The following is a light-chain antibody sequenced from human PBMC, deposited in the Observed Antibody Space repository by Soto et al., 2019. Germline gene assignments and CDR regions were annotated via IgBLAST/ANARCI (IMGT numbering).Light chain of an antibody. CDR2: DAS. CDR1: QSVSSF. Sequence: EMVLTQSPATLSLSPGERATLSCRASQSVSSFLAWYQQKAGQAPRLLIYDASNRASGIPDRFSGAGSGTDFTLTISSLEPDDFAVYYCQQRSTWPPFTFGPGTKVEIK. V-gene: IGKV3-11*01. J-gene: IGKJ3*01. CDR3: QQRSTWPPFT.